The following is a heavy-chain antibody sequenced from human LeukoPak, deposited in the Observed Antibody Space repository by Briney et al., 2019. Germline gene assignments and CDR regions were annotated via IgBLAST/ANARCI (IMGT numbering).Heavy chain of an antibody. CDR2: IIPILGIA. CDR1: GGTFSSYA. J-gene: IGHJ4*02. CDR3: ARGAAVVPAASFDY. Sequence: SVKVSCKASGGTFSSYAISWVRQAPGQGLEWMGRIIPILGIANYAQKFQGRVTITADKSTSTAYMELSSLRSEDTAVYYCARGAAVVPAASFDYWGQGTLVTVSS. V-gene: IGHV1-69*04. D-gene: IGHD2-2*01.